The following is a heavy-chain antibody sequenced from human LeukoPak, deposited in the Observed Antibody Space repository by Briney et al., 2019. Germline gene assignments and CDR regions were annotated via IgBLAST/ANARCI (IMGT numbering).Heavy chain of an antibody. CDR1: GGSISSSSYY. CDR2: IYYSGST. D-gene: IGHD6-13*01. V-gene: IGHV4-39*01. J-gene: IGHJ4*02. CDR3: VRQIADGGDY. Sequence: SETLSLTCTVSGGSISSSSYYWGWIRQPPGKGLEGIGSIYYSGSTYYNPSLKSRVTISVDTSKNQFSLKLSSVTAADTAMYYCVRQIADGGDYWGQGTLVTVSS.